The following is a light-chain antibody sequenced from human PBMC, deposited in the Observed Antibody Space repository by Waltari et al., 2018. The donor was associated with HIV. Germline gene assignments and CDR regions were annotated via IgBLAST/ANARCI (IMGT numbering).Light chain of an antibody. Sequence: DVQMTQSPSFVSASVGDRVIITCRASQSIRSWLAWYQQKPGKAPKLLIYAASTLRSGVPSRVSGSGSGTDFALTISSLQPEDFATYYCQQGNSFPRTFGQGTKVEIK. CDR1: QSIRSW. J-gene: IGKJ1*01. V-gene: IGKV1-12*01. CDR3: QQGNSFPRT. CDR2: AAS.